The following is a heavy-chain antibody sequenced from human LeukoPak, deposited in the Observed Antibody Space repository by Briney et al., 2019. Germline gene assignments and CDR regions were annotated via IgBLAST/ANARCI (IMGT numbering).Heavy chain of an antibody. J-gene: IGHJ4*02. CDR1: GGSISSYY. V-gene: IGHV4-59*12. CDR3: ARKNNWNYRLDY. D-gene: IGHD1-7*01. CDR2: IYYSGST. Sequence: SETLSLTCTVSGGSISSYYWSWIRQPPGKGLEWIGYIYYSGSTNYNPSLKSRVTISVDTSKNQFSLKLSSVTAADTAVYYCARKNNWNYRLDYWGQGTLVTVSS.